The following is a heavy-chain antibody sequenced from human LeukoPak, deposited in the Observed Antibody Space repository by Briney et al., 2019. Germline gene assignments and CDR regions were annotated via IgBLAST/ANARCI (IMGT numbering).Heavy chain of an antibody. CDR1: GFTFSSYG. CDR3: AKETVYDFWSGYYGSLGY. J-gene: IGHJ4*02. CDR2: IWYDGSNK. V-gene: IGHV3-33*06. D-gene: IGHD3-3*01. Sequence: GGSLRLSCAASGFTFSSYGMHWVRQAPGKGLEWVAVIWYDGSNKYYADSVKGRFTISRDNSKNTLYLQMNSLRAEDTAVYYCAKETVYDFWSGYYGSLGYWGQGTLVTVSS.